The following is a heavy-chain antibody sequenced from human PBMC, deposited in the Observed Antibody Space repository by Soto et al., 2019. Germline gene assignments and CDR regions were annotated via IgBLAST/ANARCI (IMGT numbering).Heavy chain of an antibody. CDR2: IKQDGSEK. J-gene: IGHJ4*02. CDR3: ARGENRGGHGY. D-gene: IGHD3-10*01. CDR1: GFTFSSYC. Sequence: EVQLVESGGGLVQPGGSLRLSCAASGFTFSSYCMSWVRQAPGKGLEWVANIKQDGSEKYYVDSVKGRFTISRDNAKNSLYLQMNSLRAEDTAVYYCARGENRGGHGYWGQGTLVTVSS. V-gene: IGHV3-7*01.